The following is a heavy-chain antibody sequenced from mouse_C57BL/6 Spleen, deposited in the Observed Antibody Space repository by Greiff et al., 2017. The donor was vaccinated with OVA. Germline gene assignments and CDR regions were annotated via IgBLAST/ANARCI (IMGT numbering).Heavy chain of an antibody. V-gene: IGHV1-69*01. CDR1: GYTFTSYW. CDR2: IDPSDSYT. CDR3: ARSNYSFDY. Sequence: VQLQQPGAELVTPGASVKLSCKASGYTFTSYWMHWVKQRPGQGLEWIGEIDPSDSYTNYNQKFKGKSTLTVDKSSSTAYMQLSSLTSEDSAVYYCARSNYSFDYWGQGTTLTVSS. D-gene: IGHD2-5*01. J-gene: IGHJ2*01.